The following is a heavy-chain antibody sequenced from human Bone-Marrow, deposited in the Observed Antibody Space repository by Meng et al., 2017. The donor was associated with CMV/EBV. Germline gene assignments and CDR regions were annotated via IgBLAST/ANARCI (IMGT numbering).Heavy chain of an antibody. J-gene: IGHJ4*02. Sequence: ASVKVSCKASGYTFTGYYMHWVRQAPGQGLEWMGWINPNSGGTNYAQKFQGRVTMTRDTSISTAYMELSRLRSDDTAVYYCARDLEEMITFGGVIVPDYWGQGTLVPVSS. V-gene: IGHV1-2*02. CDR3: ARDLEEMITFGGVIVPDY. D-gene: IGHD3-16*02. CDR1: GYTFTGYY. CDR2: INPNSGGT.